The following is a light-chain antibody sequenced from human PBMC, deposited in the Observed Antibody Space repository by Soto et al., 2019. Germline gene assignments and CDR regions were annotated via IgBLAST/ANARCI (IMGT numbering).Light chain of an antibody. CDR1: QSISSW. Sequence: DIQMTQSPSTLSTSVGDRVSITCRASQSISSWLAWYQQKPGKAPKLLIYKASSLESGVPSRFSGSGSGTEFTLTISSLQPDDFATYYCQQYNTYPYTFGQGTKLEIK. J-gene: IGKJ2*01. CDR2: KAS. V-gene: IGKV1-5*03. CDR3: QQYNTYPYT.